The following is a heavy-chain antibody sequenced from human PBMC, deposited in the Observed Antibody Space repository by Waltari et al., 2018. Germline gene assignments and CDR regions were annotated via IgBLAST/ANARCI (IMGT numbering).Heavy chain of an antibody. CDR1: GFTLKNYD. V-gene: IGHV3-64D*06. CDR2: IATEGGNT. Sequence: EVQLVQSGGGLVQPGGSLRLSCSASGFTLKNYDMFWVRQAPGKGLEYVSVIATEGGNTYYSDSVEGRFSISRDDSKNTLYLQMTSLRDEDTAVYYCAKDAGYSYDCWGQGTLVIVSS. CDR3: AKDAGYSYDC. J-gene: IGHJ4*02. D-gene: IGHD5-18*01.